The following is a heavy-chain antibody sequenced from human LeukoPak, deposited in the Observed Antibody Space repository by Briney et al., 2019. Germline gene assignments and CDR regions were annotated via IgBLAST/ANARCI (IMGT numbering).Heavy chain of an antibody. CDR1: GFTFSSYS. Sequence: PGGSLRLSCAASGFTFSSYSMNWVRQAPGKGLEWVSYISSSSSTIYYADSVKGRFTISRDNAKNSLYLQMNSLRAEDTAVYYCARDGNLDYGDYAVPGNWFDPWGQGTLVTVSS. V-gene: IGHV3-48*01. J-gene: IGHJ5*02. CDR2: ISSSSSTI. CDR3: ARDGNLDYGDYAVPGNWFDP. D-gene: IGHD4-17*01.